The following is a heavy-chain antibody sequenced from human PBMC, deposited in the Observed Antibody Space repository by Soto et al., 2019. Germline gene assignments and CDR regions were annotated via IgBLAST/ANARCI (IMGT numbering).Heavy chain of an antibody. CDR2: IKRKIDGEKT. J-gene: IGHJ6*02. CDR3: TTGSVEGV. Sequence: GGSLRLSCAASGFTSSSYAMSWVRQAPGKGLEWVGRIKRKIDGEKTDYAAPVKGRFTISRDDSKNTLSLQMNSLKADDTAVYYCTTGSVEGVWGQGTTVTVSS. V-gene: IGHV3-15*01. CDR1: GFTSSSYA.